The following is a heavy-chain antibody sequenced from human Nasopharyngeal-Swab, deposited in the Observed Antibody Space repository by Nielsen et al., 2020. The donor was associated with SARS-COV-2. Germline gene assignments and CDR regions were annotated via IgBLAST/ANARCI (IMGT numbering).Heavy chain of an antibody. CDR3: ATWMTAHFDY. CDR1: GYTFSNYA. J-gene: IGHJ4*02. Sequence: GESLKISCTGSGYTFSNYAISWVRQAPGQGLEWVSTVDHDGVRTHYADSVEGRFIISRDNSKNTVYLQIKSLGVEDAAVYYCATWMTAHFDYWGQGTLVT. CDR2: VDHDGVRT. V-gene: IGHV3-23*01. D-gene: IGHD5-18*01.